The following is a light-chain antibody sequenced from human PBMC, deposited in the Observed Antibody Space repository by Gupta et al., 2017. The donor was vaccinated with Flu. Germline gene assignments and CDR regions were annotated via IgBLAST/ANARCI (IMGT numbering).Light chain of an antibody. CDR1: QNIFYSYVNRSY. Sequence: DIVMTQSPDSLAVSLGERAAINCKSSQNIFYSYVNRSYLAWYQKKPGQPPMLLISWASTRESGVADRFSGRGSGTDFTLTITRLQAEDVAIYYCQQYHTTPYSFGQGTRLEIK. CDR3: QQYHTTPYS. J-gene: IGKJ2*03. CDR2: WAS. V-gene: IGKV4-1*01.